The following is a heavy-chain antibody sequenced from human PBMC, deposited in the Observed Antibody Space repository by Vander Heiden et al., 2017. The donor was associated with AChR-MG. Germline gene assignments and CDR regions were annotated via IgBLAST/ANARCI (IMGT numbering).Heavy chain of an antibody. Sequence: QMQLQESGPGLVKPSETLSLTCTVSGGSISSSNYYWGWIRQPPGKGLEWIGSIYYSGRTYYNASLESRVTISVDTSKNQFSLKLSSVTAADTAVFYCARHQYYGSGSYYRAYAFDIWGQGTMVTVSS. V-gene: IGHV4-39*01. CDR1: GGSISSSNYY. J-gene: IGHJ3*02. CDR3: ARHQYYGSGSYYRAYAFDI. D-gene: IGHD3-10*01. CDR2: IYYSGRT.